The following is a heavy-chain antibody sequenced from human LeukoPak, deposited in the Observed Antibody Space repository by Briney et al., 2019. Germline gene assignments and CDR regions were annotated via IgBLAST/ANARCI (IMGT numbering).Heavy chain of an antibody. D-gene: IGHD5-24*01. CDR1: GFTFSDYY. Sequence: GGSLRLSCAASGFTFSDYYMSWIRQAPETGLEWLSYTSPSGGTIYYTDSVKGRFTMSRDNAQNALYLEMNSLRAEDTAVYYCAMDSSWLPLKFDYWGQGTLVTVST. V-gene: IGHV3-11*04. CDR2: TSPSGGTI. J-gene: IGHJ4*02. CDR3: AMDSSWLPLKFDY.